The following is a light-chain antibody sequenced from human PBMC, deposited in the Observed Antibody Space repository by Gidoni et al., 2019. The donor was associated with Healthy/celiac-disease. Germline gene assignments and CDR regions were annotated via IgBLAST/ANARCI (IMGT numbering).Light chain of an antibody. CDR1: QSISSS. CDR3: QQSYSTPRT. Sequence: DIQMTQSPSTLSASVGDRLTITCRASQSISSSLHWYQQKPGKAPKLLIYAASSLQSVVPSRYSGSGSGTYFTLTISRLQPEDFATYYCQQSYSTPRTFGQGTKVEIK. CDR2: AAS. V-gene: IGKV1-39*01. J-gene: IGKJ1*01.